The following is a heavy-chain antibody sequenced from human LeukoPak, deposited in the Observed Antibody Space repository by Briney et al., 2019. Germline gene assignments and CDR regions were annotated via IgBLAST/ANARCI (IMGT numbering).Heavy chain of an antibody. CDR2: IVVGSGNT. CDR3: AAVGENWPKATTSNPFDY. V-gene: IGHV1-58*01. CDR1: GFTFTSSA. D-gene: IGHD1-14*01. Sequence: SVKVSCKASGFTFTSSAVQWVRQARGQRLEWIGWIVVGSGNTNHAQKFQERVTITRDMSTSTAYMELSSLRSEDTAVYYCAAVGENWPKATTSNPFDYWGQGTLVTVSS. J-gene: IGHJ4*02.